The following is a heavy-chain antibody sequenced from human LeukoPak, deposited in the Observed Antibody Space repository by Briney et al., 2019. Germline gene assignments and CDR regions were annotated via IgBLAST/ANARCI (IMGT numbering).Heavy chain of an antibody. J-gene: IGHJ4*02. D-gene: IGHD6-19*01. V-gene: IGHV5-51*01. CDR2: IYPGDSDT. CDR3: ARSVGAAISVAGLYFDY. CDR1: GYSFTSYW. Sequence: KPGESLKISCKGSGYSFTSYWIGCVRQMPGKGLEWMGIIYPGDSDTRYSPSFQGQVTISADKSISTAYLQWSSLKASDTAMYYCARSVGAAISVAGLYFDYWGQGTLVTVSS.